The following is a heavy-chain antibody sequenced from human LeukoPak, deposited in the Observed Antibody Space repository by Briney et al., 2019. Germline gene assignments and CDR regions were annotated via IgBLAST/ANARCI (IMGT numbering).Heavy chain of an antibody. V-gene: IGHV3-30*02. J-gene: IGHJ4*02. D-gene: IGHD3-16*02. CDR1: GFTFSSYG. CDR2: IRYDGSNK. CDR3: AKDTYDYVWGSYRLQGYFDY. Sequence: PGGSLRLSCAASGFTFSSYGMHWVRQAPGKGLEWVAFIRYDGSNKYYADSVKGRFTISRDNSKNTLYLQMNSLRAEDTAVCYCAKDTYDYVWGSYRLQGYFDYWGQGTLVTVSS.